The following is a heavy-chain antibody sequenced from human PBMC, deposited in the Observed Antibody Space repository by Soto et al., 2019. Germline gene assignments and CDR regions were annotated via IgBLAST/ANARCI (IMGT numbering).Heavy chain of an antibody. CDR1: GYTFTSYA. D-gene: IGHD3-10*01. V-gene: IGHV1-3*05. CDR2: INAGNGNT. Sequence: QVQLVQSGAEEKKPGATVKVSCRASGYTFTSYAIHWVRQAPGQRLEWMGWINAGNGNTKYSQKFQGRVTITRDTSASTAYMELSSLRSEDTAVYYCARGVPIFMDYWGQGTLVTVSS. CDR3: ARGVPIFMDY. J-gene: IGHJ4*02.